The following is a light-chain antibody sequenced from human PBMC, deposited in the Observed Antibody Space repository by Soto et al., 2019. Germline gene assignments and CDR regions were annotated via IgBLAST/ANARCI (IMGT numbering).Light chain of an antibody. CDR3: AAWDDRLRGYV. J-gene: IGLJ1*01. CDR1: TSTIGTHA. Sequence: QSVLAQSGSAGGARGQRVAVSGSGGTSTIGTHAVYWFQLLPGTAPKLLIYYSNHRPSGISDRFSGSKSGTSASLAISGLRPEDEADYYCAAWDDRLRGYVFATGT. CDR2: YSN. V-gene: IGLV1-47*01.